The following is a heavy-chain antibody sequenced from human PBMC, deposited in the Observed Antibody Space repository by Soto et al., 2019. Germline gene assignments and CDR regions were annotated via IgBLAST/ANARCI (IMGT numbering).Heavy chain of an antibody. CDR3: AKDSCGVACDY. J-gene: IGHJ4*02. V-gene: IGHV3-23*01. CDR1: GFTFSSYA. Sequence: GGSLRLSCAASGFTFSSYAMSWVRQAPGKGLEWVSAISGSGGGTYYADSVRGRFTISRDNSTNTLYLQMNSLRADDTAVYYDAKDSCGVACDYWGQGTLVTVSS. D-gene: IGHD2-15*01. CDR2: ISGSGGGT.